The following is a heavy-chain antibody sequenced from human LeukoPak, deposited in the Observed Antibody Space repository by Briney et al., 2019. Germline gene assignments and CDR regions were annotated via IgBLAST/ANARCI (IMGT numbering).Heavy chain of an antibody. V-gene: IGHV1-69*13. CDR1: GGTFSSYA. CDR2: IIPIFGTA. Sequence: SVKVSCKASGGTFSSYAISWVRQAPGQGLEWMGGIIPIFGTANYAQEFQGRVTNTADESTSTAYMELSSLRSEDTAVYYCARPDTAMEGRGIYGMDVWGQGTTVTASS. CDR3: ARPDTAMEGRGIYGMDV. J-gene: IGHJ6*02. D-gene: IGHD5-18*01.